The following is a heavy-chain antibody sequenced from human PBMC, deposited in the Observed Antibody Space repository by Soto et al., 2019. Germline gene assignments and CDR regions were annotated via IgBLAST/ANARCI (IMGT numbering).Heavy chain of an antibody. CDR2: INHSGST. CDR1: GGSFSGYY. Sequence: SETLSLTCAVYGGSFSGYYWSWIRQPPGKGLEWIGEINHSGSTNYNPSLKSRVTISVDTSKNQFSLKLSSVTAADTAVYYCASGGIRKTYYYGSGRRGYGMDVWGQGTTVTVSS. J-gene: IGHJ6*02. V-gene: IGHV4-34*01. D-gene: IGHD3-10*01. CDR3: ASGGIRKTYYYGSGRRGYGMDV.